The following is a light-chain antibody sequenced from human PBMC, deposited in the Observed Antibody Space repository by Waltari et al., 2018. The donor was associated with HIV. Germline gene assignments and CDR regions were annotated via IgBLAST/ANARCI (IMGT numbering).Light chain of an antibody. CDR3: HVWDRSSDHHV. J-gene: IGLJ1*01. CDR1: NIGSKR. V-gene: IGLV3-21*02. Sequence: SYVLTQPPSVSVAPGQTARITCGGNNIGSKRVHWYQQKAGQAPVLVVYDGSDRPSGIPERFSGCKSGNTATLTISRVEAGDEADYYCHVWDRSSDHHVFGTGTKVTVL. CDR2: DGS.